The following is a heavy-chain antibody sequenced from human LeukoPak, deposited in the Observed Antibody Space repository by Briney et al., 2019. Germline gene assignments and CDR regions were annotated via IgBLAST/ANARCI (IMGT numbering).Heavy chain of an antibody. Sequence: SVKVSCKASGYTFTGYYMHWVRQAPGQGLEWMGRIIPIFGTANYAQKFQGRVTITTDESTSTAYMELSSLRSEDTAVYYCARDRGTYYYDSSGYYSFDYWGQGTLVTVSS. CDR3: ARDRGTYYYDSSGYYSFDY. J-gene: IGHJ4*02. V-gene: IGHV1-69*05. CDR2: IIPIFGTA. CDR1: GYTFTGYY. D-gene: IGHD3-22*01.